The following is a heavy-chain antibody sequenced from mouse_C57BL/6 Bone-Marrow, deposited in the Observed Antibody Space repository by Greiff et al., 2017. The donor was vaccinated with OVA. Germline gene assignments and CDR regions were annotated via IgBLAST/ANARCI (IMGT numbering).Heavy chain of an antibody. CDR1: GYTFTSYW. Sequence: QVQLQQPGAELVRPGTSVKLSCKASGYTFTSYWMHWVKQRPGQGLEWIGVIDPSDSYTNYNQKFKGKATLTVDTSSSTAYMLLSSLTSEDSAVYYWASDGSFYYYAMDYWGQGTSVTVAS. V-gene: IGHV1-59*01. CDR2: IDPSDSYT. J-gene: IGHJ4*01. CDR3: ASDGSFYYYAMDY. D-gene: IGHD1-1*01.